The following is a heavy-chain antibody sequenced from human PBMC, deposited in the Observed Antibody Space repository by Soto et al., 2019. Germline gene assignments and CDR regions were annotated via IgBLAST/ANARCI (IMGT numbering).Heavy chain of an antibody. CDR3: AKHGSGRPRLWYFDY. CDR2: ISGSGGST. D-gene: IGHD3-10*01. Sequence: EVPRLESGGGLVQPGGSLRLSCAVSGFTFSSYALSWVPEAPGKGLEWVSAISGSGGSTYNADSVKGRFTISRDNSKNTLYLQMNSLGAEDTAVYGCAKHGSGRPRLWYFDYWGQGTLVTVSS. J-gene: IGHJ4*02. V-gene: IGHV3-23*01. CDR1: GFTFSSYA.